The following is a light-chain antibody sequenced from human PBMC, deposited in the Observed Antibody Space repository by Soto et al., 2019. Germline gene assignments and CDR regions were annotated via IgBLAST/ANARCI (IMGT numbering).Light chain of an antibody. V-gene: IGKV1-5*01. CDR3: QQYHTYPWT. J-gene: IGKJ1*01. Sequence: DIQMTQSPSTLSSSLGDRVTITCRASQSISTWLAWYQQKPGKAPSLLIYHASNLPSGVPSRFSGSGSGTEFTLTISSLQPDDFATYHCQQYHTYPWTFGQGTKVEIK. CDR2: HAS. CDR1: QSISTW.